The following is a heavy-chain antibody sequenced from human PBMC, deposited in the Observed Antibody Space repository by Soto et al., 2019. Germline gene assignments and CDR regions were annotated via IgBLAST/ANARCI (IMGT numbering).Heavy chain of an antibody. V-gene: IGHV3-30*18. CDR3: AKILYDSYTSPLDY. J-gene: IGHJ4*02. CDR2: ISYDGRKS. CDR1: GFTFSSYA. D-gene: IGHD3-22*01. Sequence: PGGSLRLSCAASGFTFSSYAMTWVSQAPGKGLEWVTIISYDGRKSYYADSVKGRFTISRDNSKNTLYLQMFSLRVEDTAVYHCAKILYDSYTSPLDYWGQGTLVTVSS.